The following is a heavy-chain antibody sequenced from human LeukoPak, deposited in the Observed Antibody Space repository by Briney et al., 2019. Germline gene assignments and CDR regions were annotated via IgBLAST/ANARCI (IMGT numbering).Heavy chain of an antibody. J-gene: IGHJ4*02. D-gene: IGHD3-22*01. CDR2: INTAGSSP. CDR3: ARGGDQYYYDSSGYDY. CDR1: GFTFSGYW. V-gene: IGHV3-74*01. Sequence: GGSLKLSCAASGFTFSGYWMHWVRQAPGKGLVWVSRINTAGSSPSYAHSVKGRFTISRDNANNTVYLQMNSLRVEDTAVYYYARGGDQYYYDSSGYDYWGQGTLFTVSS.